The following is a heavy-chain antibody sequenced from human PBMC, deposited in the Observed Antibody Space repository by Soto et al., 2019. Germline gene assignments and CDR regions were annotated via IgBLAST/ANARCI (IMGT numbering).Heavy chain of an antibody. CDR1: GFTFSSYA. CDR2: ISGSGGSK. V-gene: IGHV3-23*01. CDR3: AKFRRYSNSTFP. Sequence: GGSLRLSCAASGFTFSSYAMSWVRQAPGKGLEWVSAISGSGGSKYYADSVKGRFTISRDNSKNTLYLQMNSLRAEDTAVYYCAKFRRYSNSTFPWGQGTLVTVSS. J-gene: IGHJ5*02. D-gene: IGHD4-4*01.